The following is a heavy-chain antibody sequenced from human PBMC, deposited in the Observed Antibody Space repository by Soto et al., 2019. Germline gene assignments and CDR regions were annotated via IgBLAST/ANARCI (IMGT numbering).Heavy chain of an antibody. V-gene: IGHV3-48*02. CDR1: GFSFSGYS. Sequence: PGGSLRLSCVASGFSFSGYSMNWVRQAPGKGLQWVSYISSSSDNTYYADSVKGRFTVSRDNAKNALFLQMNSLRDDDTATYYCARLPKGSLVTAWGQGTRVTVSS. CDR3: ARLPKGSLVTA. D-gene: IGHD2-21*02. CDR2: ISSSSDNT. J-gene: IGHJ4*02.